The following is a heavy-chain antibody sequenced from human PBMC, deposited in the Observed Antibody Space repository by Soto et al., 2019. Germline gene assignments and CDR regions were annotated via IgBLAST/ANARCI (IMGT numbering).Heavy chain of an antibody. CDR3: TTGPPCSGGSCYFVY. V-gene: IGHV3-15*07. CDR2: IKSKTDGGTT. J-gene: IGHJ4*02. D-gene: IGHD2-15*01. Sequence: GGSLRLSCAASGFTFSNAWMNWVRQAPGKGLEWVGRIKSKTDGGTTDYAAPVKGRFTISRDDSKNTLYLQMNSLKTEDTAVYYCTTGPPCSGGSCYFVYWGQGTLVTVSS. CDR1: GFTFSNAW.